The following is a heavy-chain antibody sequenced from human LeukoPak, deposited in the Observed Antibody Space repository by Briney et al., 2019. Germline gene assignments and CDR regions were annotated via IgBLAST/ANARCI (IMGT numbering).Heavy chain of an antibody. D-gene: IGHD3-10*01. Sequence: SVKVSCKASGFTFTSSAVQWVRQARGQRLEWIGWIVVGSGNTNYALKFQERVTITRDMSTSTAYMELSSLRSEDTAVYYCAADYYGSGSYTFDIWGQGTMVTVSS. CDR1: GFTFTSSA. J-gene: IGHJ3*02. CDR2: IVVGSGNT. V-gene: IGHV1-58*01. CDR3: AADYYGSGSYTFDI.